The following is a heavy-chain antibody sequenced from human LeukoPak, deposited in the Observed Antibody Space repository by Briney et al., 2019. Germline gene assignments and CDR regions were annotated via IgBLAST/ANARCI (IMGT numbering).Heavy chain of an antibody. J-gene: IGHJ4*02. Sequence: GGSLRLSCAASGFTFSSYTMSWVRQAPGKGLEWVSAISGSGVTTNYADSVKGRFTISRDNSKNTLYLQMNSLRAEDTAVYYCAKDRTGVTRGVDYWGQGTLVTVSS. V-gene: IGHV3-23*01. CDR3: AKDRTGVTRGVDY. CDR2: ISGSGVTT. D-gene: IGHD4-23*01. CDR1: GFTFSSYT.